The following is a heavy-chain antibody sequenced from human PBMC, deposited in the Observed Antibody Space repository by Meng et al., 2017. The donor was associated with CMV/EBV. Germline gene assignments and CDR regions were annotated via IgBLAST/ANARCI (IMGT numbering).Heavy chain of an antibody. Sequence: EVQLVESGGGRVKPGGSLRLSCAASGFTFSSYSMNWARQAPGKGLEWVSSISSSSSYIYYADSVKGRFTISRDNAKNSLYLQMNSLRAEDTAVYYCARDRVEMATINYFDYWGQGTLVTVSS. CDR3: ARDRVEMATINYFDY. J-gene: IGHJ4*02. CDR1: GFTFSSYS. D-gene: IGHD5-24*01. V-gene: IGHV3-21*01. CDR2: ISSSSSYI.